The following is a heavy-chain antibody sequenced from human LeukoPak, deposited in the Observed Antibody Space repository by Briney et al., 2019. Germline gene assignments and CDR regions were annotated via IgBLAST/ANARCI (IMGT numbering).Heavy chain of an antibody. D-gene: IGHD3-22*01. CDR1: GFTFSDYY. CDR2: ISSSGSTI. Sequence: PGGSLRLSCAASGFTFSDYYMSWIRQAPGKGLEWVSYISSSGSTIYYADSVKGRFTISRDNAKNSLYLQMNSLRAEDTAVYYCARDIPYHYDSSGYYGSRYFDYWGQGTLVTVSS. J-gene: IGHJ4*02. CDR3: ARDIPYHYDSSGYYGSRYFDY. V-gene: IGHV3-11*01.